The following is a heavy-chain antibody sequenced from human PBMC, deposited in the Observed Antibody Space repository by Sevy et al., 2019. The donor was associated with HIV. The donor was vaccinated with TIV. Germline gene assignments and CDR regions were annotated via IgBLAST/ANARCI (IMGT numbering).Heavy chain of an antibody. CDR1: GYTFTTYY. D-gene: IGHD3-16*01. Sequence: ASVKVSCKAFGYTFTTYYMNWVRQAPGQGLEWMGIINPSGETSYAQKFQGRVTMTRDTSTSTVYMDLSSLRSEDTAVYYCARVRGYYGPNGGLAEDYGIDVRGQGTTVTVSS. V-gene: IGHV1-46*01. CDR3: ARVRGYYGPNGGLAEDYGIDV. J-gene: IGHJ6*02. CDR2: INPSGET.